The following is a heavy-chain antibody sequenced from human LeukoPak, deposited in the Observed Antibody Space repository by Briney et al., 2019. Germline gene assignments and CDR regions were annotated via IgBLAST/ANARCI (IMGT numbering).Heavy chain of an antibody. J-gene: IGHJ4*02. Sequence: GASVKVSCKASGYTFTSYGISWVRQAPGQGLEEMGWMSAYNGHTNCAQKLQGRVTMTTDTSTSTAYMGVRSLRSDDTAVYYFARSDDYGDSPFSYWGQGTLVTVSS. CDR1: GYTFTSYG. CDR3: ARSDDYGDSPFSY. CDR2: MSAYNGHT. V-gene: IGHV1-18*01. D-gene: IGHD4-17*01.